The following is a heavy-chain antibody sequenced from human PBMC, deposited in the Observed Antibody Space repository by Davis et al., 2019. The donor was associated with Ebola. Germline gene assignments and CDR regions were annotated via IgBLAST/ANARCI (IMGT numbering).Heavy chain of an antibody. CDR3: ARDHHDYIWGSYRYYGMDV. V-gene: IGHV3-7*01. CDR1: GFTFSSYW. D-gene: IGHD3-16*02. Sequence: GESLKISCAASGFTFSSYWMSWVRQAPGKGLEWVTNIKQDGSEKYYVDSVKGRFTISRDNAKNSLYLQMNSLRAEDTAVYYCARDHHDYIWGSYRYYGMDVWGQGTTVTVSS. CDR2: IKQDGSEK. J-gene: IGHJ6*02.